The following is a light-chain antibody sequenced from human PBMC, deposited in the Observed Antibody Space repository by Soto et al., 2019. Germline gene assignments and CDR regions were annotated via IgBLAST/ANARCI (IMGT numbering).Light chain of an antibody. CDR2: GAS. CDR3: QQYNNWPPWT. CDR1: QGVSSY. V-gene: IGKV3-15*01. Sequence: EIVLTQSPATLSLSPGERATLSFRASQGVSSYLAWYQQKPGQAPRLLIYGASTRAAGIPARFSGSGSGTEFTLTISSLQSEDFAVYYCQQYNNWPPWTFGQGTKV. J-gene: IGKJ1*01.